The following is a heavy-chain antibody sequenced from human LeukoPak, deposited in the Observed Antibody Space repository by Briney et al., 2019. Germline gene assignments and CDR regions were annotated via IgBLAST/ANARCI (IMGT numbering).Heavy chain of an antibody. CDR2: IYYSGST. Sequence: PSETLSLTCTVSGGSISSGSYYWSWIRQHPGKGLEWIGYIYYSGSTYYNPSLKSRVTISVDTSKNQFSLKLSSVTAADTAVYYCARWGDTVTTVSGWFDPWGQGTLVTVSS. CDR3: ARWGDTVTTVSGWFDP. J-gene: IGHJ5*02. CDR1: GGSISSGSYY. V-gene: IGHV4-31*03. D-gene: IGHD4-17*01.